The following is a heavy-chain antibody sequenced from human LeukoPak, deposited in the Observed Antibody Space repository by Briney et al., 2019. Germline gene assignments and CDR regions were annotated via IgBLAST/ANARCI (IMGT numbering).Heavy chain of an antibody. CDR2: ISYDGSNQ. Sequence: PGGSLRLSCAASGFTFNNYGMHWVRQAPGKGLEWVAVISYDGSNQYYADSAKGRFTISRDNSKNTLYLQMDSLRAEDTAVYYCARGSVYYGGNSEFDYWGQGTLVTVSS. V-gene: IGHV3-30*03. J-gene: IGHJ4*02. CDR3: ARGSVYYGGNSEFDY. D-gene: IGHD4-23*01. CDR1: GFTFNNYG.